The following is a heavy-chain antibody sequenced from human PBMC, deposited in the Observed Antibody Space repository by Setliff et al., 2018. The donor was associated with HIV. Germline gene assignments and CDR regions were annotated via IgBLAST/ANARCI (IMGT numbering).Heavy chain of an antibody. V-gene: IGHV4-59*12. CDR2: IYISGST. CDR1: GGSISSYY. D-gene: IGHD3-10*01. J-gene: IGHJ5*02. CDR3: ARDRHYSGLGSYGP. Sequence: SETLSLTCTVSGGSISSYYWSWIRQPPGKGLEWIGYIYISGSTNYNPSLKSRVTISIDTSRNQFSLRLTSVTAEDTAVYYCARDRHYSGLGSYGPWGPGTLVTVSS.